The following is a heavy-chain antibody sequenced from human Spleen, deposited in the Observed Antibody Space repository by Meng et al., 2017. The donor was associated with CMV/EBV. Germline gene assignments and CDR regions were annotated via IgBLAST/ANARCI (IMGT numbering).Heavy chain of an antibody. Sequence: GGSLRLSCVVSGFTFSSYTMNWVRQAPGKGLEWVSSISSSNTYIYNADSVKGRFTISRDNAKNSLYLQMNSLRAEDTAVYYCARYHYGMDVWGQGTTVTVSS. CDR3: ARYHYGMDV. CDR1: GFTFSSYT. J-gene: IGHJ6*02. CDR2: ISSSNTYI. D-gene: IGHD2-2*01. V-gene: IGHV3-21*01.